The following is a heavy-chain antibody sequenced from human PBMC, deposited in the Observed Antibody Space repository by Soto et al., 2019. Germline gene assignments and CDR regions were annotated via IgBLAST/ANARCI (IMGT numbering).Heavy chain of an antibody. CDR3: AKDKDGYNFRPRYYFDY. V-gene: IGHV3-30*18. D-gene: IGHD5-12*01. CDR2: ISYDGSNK. CDR1: GFTFSSYG. J-gene: IGHJ4*02. Sequence: QVQLVESGGGVIQPGRSLRLSCAASGFTFSSYGMHWVRQAPGKGLEWVAVISYDGSNKYYADSVKGRFTISRDNSKNTLYLQMNSLRAEDTAVYYCAKDKDGYNFRPRYYFDYWGQGTLVTVSS.